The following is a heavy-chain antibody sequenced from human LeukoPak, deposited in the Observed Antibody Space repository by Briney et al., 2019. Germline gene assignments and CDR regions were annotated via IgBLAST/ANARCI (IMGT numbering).Heavy chain of an antibody. D-gene: IGHD3-22*01. V-gene: IGHV1-18*01. CDR3: ELGITMIVAPDAFDI. Sequence: GASVKVSCKASAYTFTSYGISWVRQAPGQGLGWMGWTSAYNGNTNYAQKLQGRVTMTADTSTSTAYMELRSVRSDDTAVYYCELGITMIVAPDAFDIWGQGTMVTVSS. CDR2: TSAYNGNT. J-gene: IGHJ3*02. CDR1: AYTFTSYG.